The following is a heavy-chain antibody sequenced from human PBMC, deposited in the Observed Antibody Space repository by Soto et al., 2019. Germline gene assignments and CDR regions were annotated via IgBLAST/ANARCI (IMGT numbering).Heavy chain of an antibody. CDR3: AASPRTAMILA. CDR2: IYPGDSDT. J-gene: IGHJ4*02. Sequence: GESLKISCKGSGYSITRYWIGWVRQMPGKGLEWMGIIYPGDSDTRYSPSFQGQVTISADKSINTAYLQWSSLKASDTAMYYCAASPRTAMILAWGQGTLVTVSS. CDR1: GYSITRYW. V-gene: IGHV5-51*01. D-gene: IGHD5-18*01.